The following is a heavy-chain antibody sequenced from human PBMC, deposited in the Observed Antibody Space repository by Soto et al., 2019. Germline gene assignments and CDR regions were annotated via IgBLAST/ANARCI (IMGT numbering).Heavy chain of an antibody. Sequence: QVQLQESGPGLVKPSQTLSLTCTVSGGSISSGGYYWSWIRQHPGKGLEWIGYIYYSGSTYYNPXLKGRVTISVDXSXNXXALQLSSVTAADTAVYYCARVPIYCSGGSCYSFDYWGQGTLVTVSS. CDR3: ARVPIYCSGGSCYSFDY. CDR1: GGSISSGGYY. J-gene: IGHJ4*02. D-gene: IGHD2-15*01. CDR2: IYYSGST. V-gene: IGHV4-31*03.